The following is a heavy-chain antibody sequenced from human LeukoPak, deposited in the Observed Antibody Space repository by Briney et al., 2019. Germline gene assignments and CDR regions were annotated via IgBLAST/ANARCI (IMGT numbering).Heavy chain of an antibody. Sequence: GASVKVSCKASGYTFTGYYMHWVRQAPGQGLEWMGIINPSGGSTSYAQKFQGRVTMTRDMSTSTVYMELSSLRSEDTAVYYCARIVESDSDSGYDNGPFDYWGQGTLVTVSS. CDR1: GYTFTGYY. CDR2: INPSGGST. V-gene: IGHV1-46*01. D-gene: IGHD5-12*01. CDR3: ARIVESDSDSGYDNGPFDY. J-gene: IGHJ4*02.